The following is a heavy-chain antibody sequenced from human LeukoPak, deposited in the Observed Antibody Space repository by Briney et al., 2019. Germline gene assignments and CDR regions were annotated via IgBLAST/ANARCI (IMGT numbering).Heavy chain of an antibody. D-gene: IGHD6-13*01. CDR3: AKDREAAAGSFVGHYYYYMDV. J-gene: IGHJ6*03. Sequence: GGSLRLSCAASGFSFSDYNMNWVRQAPGKGLEWVSSISSVSTYIYYADSVKGRFTISRDNAKNSLFLQMNSLRAEDTAVYYCAKDREAAAGSFVGHYYYYMDVWGKGTTVTVSS. V-gene: IGHV3-21*01. CDR1: GFSFSDYN. CDR2: ISSVSTYI.